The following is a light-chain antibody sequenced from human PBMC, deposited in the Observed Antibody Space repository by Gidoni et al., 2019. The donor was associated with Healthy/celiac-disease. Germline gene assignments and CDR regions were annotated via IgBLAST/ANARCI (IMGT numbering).Light chain of an antibody. Sequence: QSALTQPRAVSGSPGQSVTISCTGTSSDVGGYNYVSWYQQPPGKAPQLMLYDVSKRPSGVPDRFSGSKSGNTASLTISGLQAEDEADYYCCSYAGSYTSFGTGTKITVL. CDR3: CSYAGSYTS. V-gene: IGLV2-11*02. J-gene: IGLJ1*01. CDR2: DVS. CDR1: SSDVGGYNY.